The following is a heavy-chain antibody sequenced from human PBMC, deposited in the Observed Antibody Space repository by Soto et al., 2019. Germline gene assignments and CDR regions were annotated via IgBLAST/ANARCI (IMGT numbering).Heavy chain of an antibody. V-gene: IGHV1-69*01. Sequence: QVQLVQSGAEVKKPGSSVKVSCKASGGTFSSYAIGWVRQAPGQGLEWMGGIIPIFGTANYAQKFQGRVTITADESTSTAYMELSSLRSEDTAVYYCARDGTFGIVVVPAAENYYYYGMDVWGQGTTVTVSS. J-gene: IGHJ6*02. CDR1: GGTFSSYA. CDR2: IIPIFGTA. CDR3: ARDGTFGIVVVPAAENYYYYGMDV. D-gene: IGHD2-2*01.